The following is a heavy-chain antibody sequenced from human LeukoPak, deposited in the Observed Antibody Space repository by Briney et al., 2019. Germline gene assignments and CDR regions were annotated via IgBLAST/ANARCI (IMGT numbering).Heavy chain of an antibody. D-gene: IGHD3-22*01. Sequence: GGSLKLSCAASGFSFSASGMHWVRQAPGKGLEWLARIRSKSNSYATAYAASVTGRFIISRDDSENTAYLQMNSLKAEDTAVYYCTRYFDSGGYYYLDYWGQGTLVTVSS. J-gene: IGHJ4*02. CDR3: TRYFDSGGYYYLDY. CDR2: IRSKSNSYAT. V-gene: IGHV3-73*01. CDR1: GFSFSASG.